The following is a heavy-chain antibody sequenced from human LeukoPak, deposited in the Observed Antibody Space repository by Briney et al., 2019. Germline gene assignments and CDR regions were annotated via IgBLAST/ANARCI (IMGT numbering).Heavy chain of an antibody. CDR2: INHSGST. D-gene: IGHD6-13*01. CDR3: ARGVGYRSSWYLPYYYYYYMDV. Sequence: SETLSLTCAVCGGSFSGYYWSWIRQPPGKGLEWIGEINHSGSTNYNPSLKSRVTISVDTSKNQFSLKLSSVTAADTAVYYCARGVGYRSSWYLPYYYYYYMDVWGKGTTVTVSS. CDR1: GGSFSGYY. V-gene: IGHV4-34*01. J-gene: IGHJ6*03.